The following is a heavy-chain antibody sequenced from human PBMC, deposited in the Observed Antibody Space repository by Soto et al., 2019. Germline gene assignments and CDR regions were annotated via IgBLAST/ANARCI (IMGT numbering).Heavy chain of an antibody. D-gene: IGHD2-21*02. Sequence: GGSLRLSCAASGFTFSSYAMHWVRQAPGKGLEWVAVISYDGSNKYYADSVKGRFTISRDNSKNTLYLQMNSLRAEDTAVYYCASPAYCGGDCYPGWDYYGMDVWGQGTTVTVSS. CDR3: ASPAYCGGDCYPGWDYYGMDV. CDR1: GFTFSSYA. V-gene: IGHV3-30-3*01. CDR2: ISYDGSNK. J-gene: IGHJ6*02.